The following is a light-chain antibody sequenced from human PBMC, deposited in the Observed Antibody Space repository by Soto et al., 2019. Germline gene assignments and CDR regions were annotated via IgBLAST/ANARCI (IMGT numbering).Light chain of an antibody. Sequence: EIVLTQSPGTLSLSPGEIATLYFSAGQTLSSTFLAWYQQKPAQAPRLLIYGASSRATGVPDRFSGSGSGTDFTLTISRVEPEDFAVYYCQQFGTSPTFGGGTKVDIK. V-gene: IGKV3-20*01. CDR1: QTLSSTF. J-gene: IGKJ4*01. CDR2: GAS. CDR3: QQFGTSPT.